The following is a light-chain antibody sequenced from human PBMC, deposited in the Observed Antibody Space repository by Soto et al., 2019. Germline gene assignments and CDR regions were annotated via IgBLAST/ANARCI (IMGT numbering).Light chain of an antibody. Sequence: EVVLTQSPASLSLSPGDRATLSCRADQSVSDYLSWYQQKPGQPPRLLFFDASSRAPGVPHRFSAGGSGTDFTLIISRLQPEDFAVYYCQQHVNWPPTFGGGTKVEI. J-gene: IGKJ4*01. CDR2: DAS. V-gene: IGKV3-11*01. CDR3: QQHVNWPPT. CDR1: QSVSDY.